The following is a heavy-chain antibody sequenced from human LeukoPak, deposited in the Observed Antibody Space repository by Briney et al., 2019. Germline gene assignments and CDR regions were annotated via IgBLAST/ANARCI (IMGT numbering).Heavy chain of an antibody. J-gene: IGHJ6*03. V-gene: IGHV3-23*01. Sequence: GGSLRLSCAASGFTFSAYVMSWVRQAPGKGLEWVSSISGSGDITYYADSVKGRFTISRDNSRNTLYLQMNSLRAEDTAVYFCAKAQLPDYYYVDVWGKGTTVTVSS. CDR1: GFTFSAYV. D-gene: IGHD2-2*01. CDR2: ISGSGDIT. CDR3: AKAQLPDYYYVDV.